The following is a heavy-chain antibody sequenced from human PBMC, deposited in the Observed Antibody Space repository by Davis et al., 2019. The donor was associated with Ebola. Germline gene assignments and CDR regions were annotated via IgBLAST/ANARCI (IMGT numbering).Heavy chain of an antibody. Sequence: GGSLRLSCAASGFTFNTYAMSWVRQPPGKGLEWISSISSSGTVTYYADSVKGRFTISRDNAKNSLYLQMNNLRAEDTAVYYCATLFGVPADYWGQGTLVTVSS. CDR1: GFTFNTYA. CDR3: ATLFGVPADY. D-gene: IGHD3-3*01. J-gene: IGHJ4*02. V-gene: IGHV3-23*01. CDR2: ISSSGTVT.